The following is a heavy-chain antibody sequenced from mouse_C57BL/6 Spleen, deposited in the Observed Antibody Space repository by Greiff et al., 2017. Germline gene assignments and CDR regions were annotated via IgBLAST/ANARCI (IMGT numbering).Heavy chain of an antibody. CDR3: ARGDDGYYGGY. CDR2: IDPSDSET. J-gene: IGHJ2*01. V-gene: IGHV1-52*01. CDR1: GYTFTSYW. D-gene: IGHD2-3*01. Sequence: QVQLKQPGAELVRPGSSVKLSCKASGYTFTSYWMHWVKQRPIQGLEWIGNIDPSDSETHYNQKFKDKATLTVDKSSSTAYMQLSSLTSEDSAVYYCARGDDGYYGGYWGQGTTLTVSS.